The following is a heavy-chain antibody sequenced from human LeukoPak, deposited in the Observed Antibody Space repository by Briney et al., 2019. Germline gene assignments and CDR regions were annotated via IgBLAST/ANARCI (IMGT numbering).Heavy chain of an antibody. CDR1: GFTFSSYG. CDR2: IWYDGSNK. CDR3: ARDGGYCSSTSCDTFDNWFDP. Sequence: GGSLRLSCAASGFTFSSYGMHWVRQAPGKGLEWVAIIWYDGSNKYYADSVKGRFTISRDNSKNTLYLQMNSLRAEDTAVYYCARDGGYCSSTSCDTFDNWFDPWGQGTLVTVSS. J-gene: IGHJ5*02. D-gene: IGHD2-2*02. V-gene: IGHV3-33*01.